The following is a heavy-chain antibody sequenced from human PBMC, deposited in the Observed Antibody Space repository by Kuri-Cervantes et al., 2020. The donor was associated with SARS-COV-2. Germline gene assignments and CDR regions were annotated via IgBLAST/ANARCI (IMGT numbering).Heavy chain of an antibody. J-gene: IGHJ4*02. CDR2: ISSSSSYI. CDR3: ARGSSSTYFDY. Sequence: GGSLRLSCAASGFTISSYNMNWVRQAPGKGLEWVSSISSSSSYIYYADSVKGRFTISRDNAKNSLYLQMNSLRAEDTAVYYCARGSSSTYFDYWGQGTLVTVSS. V-gene: IGHV3-21*01. CDR1: GFTISSYN. D-gene: IGHD6-6*01.